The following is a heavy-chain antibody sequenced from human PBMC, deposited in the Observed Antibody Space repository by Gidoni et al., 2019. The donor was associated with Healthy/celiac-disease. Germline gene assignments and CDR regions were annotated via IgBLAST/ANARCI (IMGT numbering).Heavy chain of an antibody. CDR2: IWYDGSKK. D-gene: IGHD3-10*01. Sequence: QVQLVESGGGVVQPGRSLRLSCAAYGFTFSSYGMHWVRQAPGRGLGWVAVIWYDGSKKYYADSVKGRFTISRDNSKNTLYLQMNSLRAEDTAVYYCARESPGGRGFDYWGQGTLVTVSS. CDR3: ARESPGGRGFDY. J-gene: IGHJ4*02. CDR1: GFTFSSYG. V-gene: IGHV3-33*01.